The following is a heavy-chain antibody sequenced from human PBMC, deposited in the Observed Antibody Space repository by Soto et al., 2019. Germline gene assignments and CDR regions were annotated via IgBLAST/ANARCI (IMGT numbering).Heavy chain of an antibody. CDR3: ARDVAGYTLGYCSGGGCYLRRMDV. J-gene: IGHJ6*02. V-gene: IGHV1-69*13. CDR2: IIPIFGTA. Sequence: SVKVSCKASGGTFSSYAISWVRQAPGQGLEWMGGIIPIFGTANYAQKFQGRVTITADESTSTAYMELSSLRSEDTAVYYCARDVAGYTLGYCSGGGCYLRRMDVWGQGTRVTVSS. D-gene: IGHD2-15*01. CDR1: GGTFSSYA.